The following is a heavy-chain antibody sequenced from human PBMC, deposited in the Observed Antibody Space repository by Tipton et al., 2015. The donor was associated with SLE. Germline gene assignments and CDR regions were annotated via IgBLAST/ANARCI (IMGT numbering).Heavy chain of an antibody. D-gene: IGHD6-19*01. Sequence: VQLVQSGAEVKKPGESLKISCKGSGYSFTSYWIGWVRQMPGKGLEWMGIIYPGDSDTRYSPSFQGQVTISADKSISTAYLQWSSLKASDTAMYYCASPSAFYSSGSDAFDIWGQGTMVTVSS. V-gene: IGHV5-51*03. J-gene: IGHJ3*02. CDR3: ASPSAFYSSGSDAFDI. CDR2: IYPGDSDT. CDR1: GYSFTSYW.